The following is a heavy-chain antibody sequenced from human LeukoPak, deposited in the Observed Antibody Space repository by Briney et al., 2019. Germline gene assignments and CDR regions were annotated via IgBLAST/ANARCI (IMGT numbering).Heavy chain of an antibody. D-gene: IGHD3-10*01. J-gene: IGHJ6*02. CDR3: ARGDKSPTVYYSFYYYCGEDV. V-gene: IGHV4-34*01. Sequence: PSETLSLTCAVYGGSFSGYYWSWIRQPPGKGLEWIGEINHSGSTNYNPSLKSRVTISVDTSKNQFSLKLSSVTAADTAVYYCARGDKSPTVYYSFYYYCGEDVWGQGTMVAVSS. CDR2: INHSGST. CDR1: GGSFSGYY.